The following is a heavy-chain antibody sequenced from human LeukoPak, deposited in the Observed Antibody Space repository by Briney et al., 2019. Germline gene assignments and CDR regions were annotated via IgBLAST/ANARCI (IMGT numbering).Heavy chain of an antibody. D-gene: IGHD3-10*01. CDR3: AKEVGYYYGSGSFFY. CDR2: ISGSGGST. J-gene: IGHJ4*02. CDR1: GFTFSSYA. Sequence: GGSLRLSCAASGFTFSSYAMSWVRQAPGKGLEWVSAISGSGGSTYYADSVKGRFTTSRDNSKNTLYLQMNSLRAEDTAVYYCAKEVGYYYGSGSFFYWGQGTLVTVSS. V-gene: IGHV3-23*01.